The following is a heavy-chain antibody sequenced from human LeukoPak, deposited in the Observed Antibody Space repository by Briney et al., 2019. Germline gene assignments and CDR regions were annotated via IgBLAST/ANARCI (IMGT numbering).Heavy chain of an antibody. CDR2: IYYSGST. CDR3: ARAPYYYDSSGYYFVYFDY. J-gene: IGHJ4*02. CDR1: GGSISSGGYH. V-gene: IGHV4-31*03. Sequence: SQTLSLTCTVSGGSISSGGYHWSWIRQHPGKGLEWIGYIYYSGSTYYNPSLKSRVTISVDTSKNQFSLKLSSVTAADTAVYYCARAPYYYDSSGYYFVYFDYWGQGILVTVSS. D-gene: IGHD3-22*01.